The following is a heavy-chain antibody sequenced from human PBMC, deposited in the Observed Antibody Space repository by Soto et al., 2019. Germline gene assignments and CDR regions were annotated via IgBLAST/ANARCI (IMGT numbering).Heavy chain of an antibody. Sequence: ASVKVSCKASGYTFTSYYMHWVRQAPGQGLEWMGIINPSGGSTSYVQEFQGRVTMTRDTSTSTVYMELSSLRSEDTAVYYCAGGFSGNYDFWSGYYSDYYGMDVWGQGTTVTVSS. CDR3: AGGFSGNYDFWSGYYSDYYGMDV. CDR1: GYTFTSYY. J-gene: IGHJ6*02. V-gene: IGHV1-46*01. D-gene: IGHD3-3*01. CDR2: INPSGGST.